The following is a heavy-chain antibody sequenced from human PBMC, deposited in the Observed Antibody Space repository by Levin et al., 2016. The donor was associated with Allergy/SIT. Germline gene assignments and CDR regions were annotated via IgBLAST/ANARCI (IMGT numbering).Heavy chain of an antibody. CDR1: GGSISTSNW. V-gene: IGHV4-4*02. Sequence: SETLSLTCAVSGGSISTSNWWSWVRQPPGKGLEWIGDIYHTGSTNYNPSLRSRVTMSVDTSKNQFSLNLNSVTAADTAMYFCARWLQKTVDAFDIWGQGRMVTVSS. CDR2: IYHTGST. D-gene: IGHD5-24*01. J-gene: IGHJ3*02. CDR3: ARWLQKTVDAFDI.